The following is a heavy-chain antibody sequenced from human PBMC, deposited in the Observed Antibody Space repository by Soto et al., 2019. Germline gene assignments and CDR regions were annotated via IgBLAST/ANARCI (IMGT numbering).Heavy chain of an antibody. V-gene: IGHV3-30-3*01. CDR1: GFTFSSYA. Sequence: GGSLRLSCAASGFTFSSYAMHWVRQAPGKGLEWVAVISYDGSNKYYADSVKGRFTISRDNSKNTLYLQMNSLRAEDTAVYYCAREFSNLWSGYYNELHGMDVWGQGTTVNVSS. J-gene: IGHJ6*02. CDR2: ISYDGSNK. D-gene: IGHD3-3*01. CDR3: AREFSNLWSGYYNELHGMDV.